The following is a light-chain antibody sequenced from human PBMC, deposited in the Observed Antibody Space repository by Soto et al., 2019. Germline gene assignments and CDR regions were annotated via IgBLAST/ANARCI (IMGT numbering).Light chain of an antibody. CDR2: GAS. Sequence: EIVMTQSPATPSVSPGERATLSCRASQSVSSHLAWFQQRPGQAPSLLIDGASHRAAAIPDWFSGSGSGTDFTLIISRLEPEDFAVYCCQQYGSSPRTFGQGTKVDIK. V-gene: IGKV3-20*01. J-gene: IGKJ1*01. CDR3: QQYGSSPRT. CDR1: QSVSSH.